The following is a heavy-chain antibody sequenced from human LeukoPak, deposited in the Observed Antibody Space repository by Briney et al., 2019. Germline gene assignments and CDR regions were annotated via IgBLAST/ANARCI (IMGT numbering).Heavy chain of an antibody. CDR3: ALTQFGVVQLLPDAFDI. D-gene: IGHD3-3*01. CDR1: GGTISSYY. V-gene: IGHV4-59*08. Sequence: PSETLSLTCTVSGGTISSYYWSWIRQPPGKGLEWVWFIYYSGSTNYTHSLKSRVTISVDTSKNQFSLKLSSVTAADTAVYYCALTQFGVVQLLPDAFDIWGQGTMVTVSS. J-gene: IGHJ3*02. CDR2: IYYSGST.